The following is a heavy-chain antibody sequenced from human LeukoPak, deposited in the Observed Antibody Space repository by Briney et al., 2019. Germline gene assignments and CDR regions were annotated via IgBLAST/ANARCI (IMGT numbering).Heavy chain of an antibody. D-gene: IGHD3-3*01. V-gene: IGHV3-23*01. CDR1: GFTFSGSA. CDR3: AKDPYDFWSGYFWRWFDP. J-gene: IGHJ5*02. Sequence: GGSLRLSCAASGFTFSGSAMHWVRQAPGKGLEWVSAISGSGGSTYYADSVKGRFTISRDNSKNTLYLQMNSLRAEDTAVYYCAKDPYDFWSGYFWRWFDPWGQGTLVTVSS. CDR2: ISGSGGST.